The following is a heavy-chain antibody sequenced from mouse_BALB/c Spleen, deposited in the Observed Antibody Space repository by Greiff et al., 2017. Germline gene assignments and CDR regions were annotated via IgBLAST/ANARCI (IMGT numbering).Heavy chain of an antibody. J-gene: IGHJ1*01. D-gene: IGHD2-4*01. Sequence: EVKLVESGGGLVKPGGSLKLSCAASGFTFSDYYMYWVRQTPEKRLEWVATISDGGSYTYYPDSVKGRFTISRDNAKNNLYLQMSSLKSEDTAMYYCARDPYDYLYFDVWGAGTTVTVSS. CDR3: ARDPYDYLYFDV. CDR2: ISDGGSYT. V-gene: IGHV5-4*02. CDR1: GFTFSDYY.